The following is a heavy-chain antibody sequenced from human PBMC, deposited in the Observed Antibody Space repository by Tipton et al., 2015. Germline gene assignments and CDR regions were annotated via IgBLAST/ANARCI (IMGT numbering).Heavy chain of an antibody. J-gene: IGHJ6*02. CDR2: ISGYNGDT. Sequence: QLVQSGAEVKKPGASVKVSCKASGYNFRTFGVSWVRQAPGQGLEWMGWISGYNGDTNYAQRLQDRVTMTRDTSTTTFYMEVRSLRSDDTAVYYCARFSVFGADTSRPYFYGMDVWGQGTNVTVSS. CDR1: GYNFRTFG. V-gene: IGHV1-18*01. D-gene: IGHD3-3*01. CDR3: ARFSVFGADTSRPYFYGMDV.